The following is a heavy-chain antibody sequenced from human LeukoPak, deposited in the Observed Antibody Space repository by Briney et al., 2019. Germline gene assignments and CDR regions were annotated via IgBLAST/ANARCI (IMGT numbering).Heavy chain of an antibody. J-gene: IGHJ6*03. Sequence: SETLSLTCATYGGSFSGYSWTWIRQPPGKGLEWIGEISHFGSTKYIPSLERRVSLSLDTSKNQFSLELSSVTAADTAIYYCARRKGDRDRFPYYYYMDVWGKGTTVTISS. V-gene: IGHV4-34*01. CDR1: GGSFSGYS. D-gene: IGHD2-21*02. CDR3: ARRKGDRDRFPYYYYMDV. CDR2: ISHFGST.